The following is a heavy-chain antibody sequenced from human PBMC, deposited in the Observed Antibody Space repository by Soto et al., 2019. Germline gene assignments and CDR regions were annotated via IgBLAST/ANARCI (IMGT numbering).Heavy chain of an antibody. V-gene: IGHV3-30*04. Sequence: QVQLVESGGGVVQPARSQRLSCTASKFTFASYVMHWVRQAPGEGLEWVALISFDRTNKYYADSVKGRFTISSDNSKNTMYLQMNSLRPEDTAVYYCAREMIPMIMGGMSAMDVWGQGTTVTVS. J-gene: IGHJ6*02. CDR2: ISFDRTNK. CDR1: KFTFASYV. D-gene: IGHD3-22*01. CDR3: AREMIPMIMGGMSAMDV.